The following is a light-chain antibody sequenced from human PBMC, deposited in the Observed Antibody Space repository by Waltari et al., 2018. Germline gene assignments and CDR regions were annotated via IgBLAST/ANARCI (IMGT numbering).Light chain of an antibody. J-gene: IGLJ2*01. CDR2: EVS. CDR1: SSDVGGYNY. Sequence: QSALTQPASVSGSPGQSITISCTGTSSDVGGYNYVSWYQQHPGKAPKLMIYEVSNRPPGASTRFSGSKSGNTASLTISGLQAEDEADYYCSSYTSSSTGGVFGGGTKLTVL. CDR3: SSYTSSSTGGV. V-gene: IGLV2-14*01.